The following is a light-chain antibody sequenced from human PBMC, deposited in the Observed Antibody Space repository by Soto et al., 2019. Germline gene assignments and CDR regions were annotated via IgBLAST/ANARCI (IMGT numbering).Light chain of an antibody. CDR3: QQRSNWPPVIT. J-gene: IGKJ5*01. CDR1: QSFSSY. CDR2: DAS. Sequence: EIVLTQSPATLSLPPGERATLSCRASQSFSSYLAWYQQKPGQAPRLLIYDASKRATGIPARFSGRGSGTDFTHTISSLEPEDFAVYYCQQRSNWPPVITFGQGTRLEIK. V-gene: IGKV3-11*01.